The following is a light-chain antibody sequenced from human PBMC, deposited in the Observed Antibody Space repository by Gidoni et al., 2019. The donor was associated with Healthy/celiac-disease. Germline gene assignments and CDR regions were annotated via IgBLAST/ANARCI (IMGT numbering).Light chain of an antibody. V-gene: IGLV3-21*02. J-gene: IGLJ2*01. CDR2: DDS. CDR1: NIGSKR. CDR3: QVWDSSSDHHVV. Sequence: SYVLTQPPSVSVAPGQTARITCGGNNIGSKRVHWYQQKPGQAPVLVVYDDSARPSGIPERFSGSNSGNTATLTISRVEAGDEADYYCQVWDSSSDHHVVFGGGTKLTVL.